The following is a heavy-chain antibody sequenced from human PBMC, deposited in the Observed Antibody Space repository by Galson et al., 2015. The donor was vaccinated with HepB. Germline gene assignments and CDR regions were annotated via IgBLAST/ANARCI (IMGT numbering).Heavy chain of an antibody. V-gene: IGHV3-30*18. CDR1: GFTFSSYG. CDR3: AKGSAAGPPYYYGMDV. Sequence: SLRLSCAASGFTFSSYGMHWVRQAPGKGLEWVAVISYDGSNKYYADSVKGRFTISRDNSKNTLYLQMNSLRAEDTAVYYCAKGSAAGPPYYYGMDVWGQGTTVTVSS. CDR2: ISYDGSNK. J-gene: IGHJ6*02. D-gene: IGHD6-13*01.